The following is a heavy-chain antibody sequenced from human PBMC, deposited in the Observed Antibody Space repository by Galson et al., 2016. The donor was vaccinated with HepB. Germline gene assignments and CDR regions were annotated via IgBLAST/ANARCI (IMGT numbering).Heavy chain of an antibody. V-gene: IGHV3-23*01. CDR2: ISSNARST. J-gene: IGHJ4*02. Sequence: SLRLSCAASGFTFSSYAMNWVRQAPGKGLEWVSSISSNARSTYYADSVEGRFTISRDNSKNTLCLQVNSLRAEDTAVYYCAKDLSYWNSPFFDYWGQGTLVTVSS. CDR1: GFTFSSYA. D-gene: IGHD1-7*01. CDR3: AKDLSYWNSPFFDY.